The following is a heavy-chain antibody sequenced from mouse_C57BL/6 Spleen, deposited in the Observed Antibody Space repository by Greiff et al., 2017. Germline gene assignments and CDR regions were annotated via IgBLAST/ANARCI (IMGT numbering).Heavy chain of an antibody. CDR2: INPRTGGT. J-gene: IGHJ2*01. Sequence: VQLQQSGPELVKPGASVKISCKASGYSFTGYYMNWVKQTPEKSLEWIGEINPRTGGTTYNQKFKAKATLTVDKSSSTAYMQLKSLTSEDSAVYYCARSRVANWFDYWGQGTTLTVAS. CDR3: ARSRVANWFDY. V-gene: IGHV1-42*01. D-gene: IGHD1-1*02. CDR1: GYSFTGYY.